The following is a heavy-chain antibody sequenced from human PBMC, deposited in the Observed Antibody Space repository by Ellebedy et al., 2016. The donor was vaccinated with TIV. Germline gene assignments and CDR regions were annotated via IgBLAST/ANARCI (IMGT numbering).Heavy chain of an antibody. CDR2: IRSKAYGGTT. CDR1: GFTFGDYA. J-gene: IGHJ4*01. V-gene: IGHV3-49*04. Sequence: PGGSLRLSCTASGFTFGDYAMSWVRQAPGKGLEWVGFIRSKAYGGTTEYAASVKGRFTISRDDSKSIAYLQMNSLKTEDTAVYYCTAKFDHYCSSTSCFLVYWGHGTLVTVSS. CDR3: TAKFDHYCSSTSCFLVY. D-gene: IGHD2-2*01.